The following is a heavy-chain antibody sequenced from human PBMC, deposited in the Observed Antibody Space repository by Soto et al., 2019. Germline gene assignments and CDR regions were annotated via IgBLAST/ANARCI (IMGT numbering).Heavy chain of an antibody. CDR2: IIPILGIA. V-gene: IGHV1-69*02. CDR1: GGTFSSYT. D-gene: IGHD1-1*01. J-gene: IGHJ6*02. CDR3: ARSLPTGTTINYYGMDV. Sequence: QVQLVQSGAEVKKPGSSVKVSCKASGGTFSSYTISWVRQAPGQGLEWMGRIIPILGIANYAQKFQGRVTMTADKSTSTAYMELSSLRSEDTAVYYCARSLPTGTTINYYGMDVWGQGTTVTVSS.